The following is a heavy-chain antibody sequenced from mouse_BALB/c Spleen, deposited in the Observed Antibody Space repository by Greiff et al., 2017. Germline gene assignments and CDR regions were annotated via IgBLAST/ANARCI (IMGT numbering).Heavy chain of an antibody. J-gene: IGHJ4*01. CDR2: INPYNDGT. D-gene: IGHD2-1*01. V-gene: IGHV1-14*01. CDR3: ARIWIYYGNYYAMDY. Sequence: VQLQQSGPELVKPGASVKMSCKASGYTFTSYVMHWVKQKPGQGLEWIGYINPYNDGTKYNEKFKGKATLTSDKSSSTAYMELSSLTSEDSAVYYCARIWIYYGNYYAMDYWGQGTSVTVSS. CDR1: GYTFTSYV.